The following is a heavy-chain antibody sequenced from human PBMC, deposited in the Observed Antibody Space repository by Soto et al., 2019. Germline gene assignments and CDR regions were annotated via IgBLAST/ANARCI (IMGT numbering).Heavy chain of an antibody. J-gene: IGHJ4*02. Sequence: PGGSLRLSCVASGFSFCNYAMGWVRQAPGKGLEWVSGISDSGTSTYYADSVKGRFTISRDNSKNTLYLQMNNLRAEDPAVYYCAKGLYSSGYFVFDYWGQGTLVIVSS. V-gene: IGHV3-23*01. CDR3: AKGLYSSGYFVFDY. D-gene: IGHD6-19*01. CDR1: GFSFCNYA. CDR2: ISDSGTST.